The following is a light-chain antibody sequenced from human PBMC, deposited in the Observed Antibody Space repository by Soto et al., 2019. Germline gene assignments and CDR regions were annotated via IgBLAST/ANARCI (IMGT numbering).Light chain of an antibody. CDR1: QSLLESNGYTF. V-gene: IGKV2-28*01. Sequence: EIVMTQSPLSLPVTPGEPASISCRSSQSLLESNGYTFLDWYVQKPGQSPQLPIYLGSNRASGVPDRFSASGSGTDFTLQISRVEAEDVGVYYCMQALQTPYTFGQGTKLEIK. CDR3: MQALQTPYT. J-gene: IGKJ2*01. CDR2: LGS.